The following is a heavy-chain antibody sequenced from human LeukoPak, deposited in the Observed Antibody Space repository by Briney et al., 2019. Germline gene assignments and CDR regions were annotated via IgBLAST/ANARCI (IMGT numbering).Heavy chain of an antibody. D-gene: IGHD5-18*01. Sequence: WASVKVSCKASGGTSSSYAISWVRQAPGQGLEWMGGIILIFGTANYAQKFQGRVTITADESTSTAYMELSSLRSEDTAVYYCARGSSYGSDTFDYWGQGTLVTVSS. V-gene: IGHV1-69*13. J-gene: IGHJ4*02. CDR2: IILIFGTA. CDR3: ARGSSYGSDTFDY. CDR1: GGTSSSYA.